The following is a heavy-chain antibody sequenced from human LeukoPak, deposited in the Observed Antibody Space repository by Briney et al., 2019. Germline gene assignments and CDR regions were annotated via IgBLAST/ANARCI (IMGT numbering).Heavy chain of an antibody. CDR3: ARDLGYVSSGYYVSLDY. D-gene: IGHD3-22*01. CDR1: GYTFTSYG. Sequence: ASVTVSFKASGYTFTSYGISWVRQAPGQGLEWMGWISAYNGNTNYAQKLQGRVTMTTDTSTSTAYMELRSLRSDDTAVYYCARDLGYVSSGYYVSLDYWGQGTLVTVSS. CDR2: ISAYNGNT. J-gene: IGHJ4*02. V-gene: IGHV1-18*01.